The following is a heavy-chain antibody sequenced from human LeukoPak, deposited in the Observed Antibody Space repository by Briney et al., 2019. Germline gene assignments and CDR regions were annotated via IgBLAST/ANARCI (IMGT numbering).Heavy chain of an antibody. CDR2: ISSSGGGT. V-gene: IGHV3-23*01. J-gene: IGHJ4*02. Sequence: ASLSLSCAVSGCTFSSYVMSWVRQAPGKGLEWVSTISSSGGGTVYAHSLKGRFTISRDNSENMLLLQMNRLGADDTAVYYCAKDWAMLPSRLSPFDFWGQGILVTVSS. CDR3: AKDWAMLPSRLSPFDF. D-gene: IGHD2-15*01. CDR1: GCTFSSYV.